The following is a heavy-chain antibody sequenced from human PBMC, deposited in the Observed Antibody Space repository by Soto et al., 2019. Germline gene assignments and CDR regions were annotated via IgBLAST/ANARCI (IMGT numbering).Heavy chain of an antibody. CDR1: GGSISSGGYY. CDR2: IYYSGRT. D-gene: IGHD2-2*01. J-gene: IGHJ6*02. CDR3: ARDAVVPGASMDV. Sequence: QVQLQESGPGLVKPSQTLSLTCTVSGGSISSGGYYWSWIRQHPGKGLEWIGYIYYSGRTYYNPSLNSRGTISVDTYKNKFYLKMSSVTAADTAVYYCARDAVVPGASMDVWGQGTTVT. V-gene: IGHV4-31*03.